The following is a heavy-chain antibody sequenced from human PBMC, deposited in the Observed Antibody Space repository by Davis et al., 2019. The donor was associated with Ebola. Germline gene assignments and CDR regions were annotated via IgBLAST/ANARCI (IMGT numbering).Heavy chain of an antibody. V-gene: IGHV3-21*01. CDR1: GFAFSGYG. Sequence: GESLKISCAASGFAFSGYGMNWVRQAPGKGLEWVSSISSSSSYIYYADSVKGRFTISRDNSKNTLYLQMNSLRAEDTAVYYCARDQDSSSWYFYYYGMDVWGQGTTVTVSS. D-gene: IGHD6-13*01. J-gene: IGHJ6*02. CDR3: ARDQDSSSWYFYYYGMDV. CDR2: ISSSSSYI.